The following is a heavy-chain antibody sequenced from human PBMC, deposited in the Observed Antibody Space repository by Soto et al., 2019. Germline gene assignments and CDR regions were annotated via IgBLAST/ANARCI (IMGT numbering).Heavy chain of an antibody. Sequence: QVQLVQSGAEVKKPGSSVKVSCKASGGTFSSYTISWVRQAPGQGLEWMGRIIPILGIANYAQKFQGRVTITADKSTSTAYMELSSLRSEDTAVYYCARDRTPYYDDRMIWFDPWGQGTLVTVSS. J-gene: IGHJ5*02. CDR2: IIPILGIA. CDR1: GGTFSSYT. D-gene: IGHD3-3*01. CDR3: ARDRTPYYDDRMIWFDP. V-gene: IGHV1-69*08.